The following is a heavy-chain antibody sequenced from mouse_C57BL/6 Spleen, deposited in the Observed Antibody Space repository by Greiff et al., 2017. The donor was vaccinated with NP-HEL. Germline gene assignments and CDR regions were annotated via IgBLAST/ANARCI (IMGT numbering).Heavy chain of an antibody. D-gene: IGHD2-4*01. V-gene: IGHV1-82*01. J-gene: IGHJ1*03. Sequence: QVQLQQSGPELVKPGASVKISCKASGYAFSSSWMNWVKQRPGKGLEWIGRIYPGDGDTNYNGKFKGKATLTADKSSSTAYMQLSSLTSEDSAVYFCATDYDWYFDVWGTGTTVTVSS. CDR3: ATDYDWYFDV. CDR1: GYAFSSSW. CDR2: IYPGDGDT.